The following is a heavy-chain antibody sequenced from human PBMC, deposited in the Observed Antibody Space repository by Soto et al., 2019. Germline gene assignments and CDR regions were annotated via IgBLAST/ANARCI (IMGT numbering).Heavy chain of an antibody. J-gene: IGHJ4*02. CDR2: MYNSGST. CDR3: ARTDGYSYDF. V-gene: IGHV4-59*01. D-gene: IGHD4-4*01. CDR1: GGSISGYY. Sequence: PSETLSLTCTVSGGSISGYYWSWIRQPPGKGLEWIGYMYNSGSTDYNPSFKSRVTMSVDTSQNQFSLRLSSVTAADTAVYYCARTDGYSYDFWGQGTPVTVSS.